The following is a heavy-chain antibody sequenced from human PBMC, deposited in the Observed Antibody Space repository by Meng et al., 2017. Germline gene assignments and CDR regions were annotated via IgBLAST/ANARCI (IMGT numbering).Heavy chain of an antibody. CDR1: GFTFSSYG. V-gene: IGHV3-33*01. D-gene: IGHD3-22*01. CDR3: ARGRARYYDSSGYTYYFDY. CDR2: IWYDGSNK. J-gene: IGHJ4*02. Sequence: GGSLRLSCAASGFTFSSYGMHWVRQAPGKGLEWVAVIWYDGSNKYYADSVKGRFTISRDNSKNTLYLQMNSLRAEDTAVYYCARGRARYYDSSGYTYYFDYWGQGNLVNGYS.